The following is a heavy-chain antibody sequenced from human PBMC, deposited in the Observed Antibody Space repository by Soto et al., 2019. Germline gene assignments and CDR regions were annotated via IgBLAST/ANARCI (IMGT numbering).Heavy chain of an antibody. J-gene: IGHJ6*02. D-gene: IGHD1-26*01. CDR2: MNPSSGNT. CDR3: ARGRSGRNHLDV. V-gene: IGHV1-8*01. Sequence: GASVKVSCKASGYTFTSYDINWVRQATGQGLEWMGWMNPSSGNTGYAQKFQGRVTMTRNTSISTAYMELSSLRSEDTAVYYCARGRSGRNHLDVWGQGTTVTVSS. CDR1: GYTFTSYD.